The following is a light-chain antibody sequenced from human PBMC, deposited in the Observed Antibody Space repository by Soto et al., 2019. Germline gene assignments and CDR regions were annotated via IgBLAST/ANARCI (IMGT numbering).Light chain of an antibody. CDR2: DVS. CDR1: SSDVGGYNY. CDR3: NSYASSSALV. Sequence: QSALTQPASVSGSPGQSITISCTRTSSDVGGYNYVSWYQQHPGKAPKLMIYDVSNRPSGVSNRFTGSKSGNTASLTISGLQAEDEADYYCNSYASSSALVFGTGTKLTVL. V-gene: IGLV2-14*01. J-gene: IGLJ1*01.